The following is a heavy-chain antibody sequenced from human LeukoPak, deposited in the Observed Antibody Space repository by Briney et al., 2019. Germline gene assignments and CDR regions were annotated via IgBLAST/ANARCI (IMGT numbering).Heavy chain of an antibody. J-gene: IGHJ4*02. CDR1: GGSISSYY. V-gene: IGHV4-4*07. D-gene: IGHD5-18*01. CDR3: ARVGKTAMVKGGYYFVY. CDR2: IYTSGST. Sequence: PSETLSLTCTVSGGSISSYYWSWIRQPAGKGLEWIGRIYTSGSTNYNPSLKSRVTMSVDTSKNQFSLKLSSVTAADTAVYYCARVGKTAMVKGGYYFVYWGQGTLVTVSS.